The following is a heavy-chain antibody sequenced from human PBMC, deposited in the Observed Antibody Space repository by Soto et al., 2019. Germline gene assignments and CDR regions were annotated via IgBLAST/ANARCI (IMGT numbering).Heavy chain of an antibody. V-gene: IGHV3-21*01. J-gene: IGHJ4*01. CDR3: SCFSGGDY. D-gene: IGHD2-15*01. CDR1: GFTFSSYS. CDR2: ISSSSSYI. Sequence: GGSLRLSCVASGFTFSSYSMNCVRQAPGKGLEWVSSISSSSSYIYYADSVKGRFTISRDNAKNSLYLQMNSLRAEDTAVYHCSCFSGGDYWGPGALVTVSS.